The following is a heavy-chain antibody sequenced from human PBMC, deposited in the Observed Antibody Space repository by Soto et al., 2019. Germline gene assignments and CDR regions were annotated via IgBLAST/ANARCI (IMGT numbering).Heavy chain of an antibody. Sequence: EVQLLESGGGLVQPGGSLRLSCAAYGFTFSSYAMSWVRQAPGKGLEWVSAISGSGGSTYYADSVKGRFTISRDNSKNTLYLPMNSLRAEDTAVYYGAQGKNYGDYVVDYCGQGTLVTVSS. CDR1: GFTFSSYA. D-gene: IGHD4-17*01. V-gene: IGHV3-23*01. J-gene: IGHJ4*02. CDR2: ISGSGGST. CDR3: AQGKNYGDYVVDY.